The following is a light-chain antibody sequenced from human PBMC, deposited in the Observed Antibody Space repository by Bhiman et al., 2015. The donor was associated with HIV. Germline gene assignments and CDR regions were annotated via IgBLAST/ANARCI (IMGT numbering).Light chain of an antibody. CDR1: SSDFGAYNY. Sequence: QSALTQPPSASGSPGQSVAISCTGTSSDFGAYNYVSWYQQHPGKAPKLMIYDVSNRPSGVSNRFSGSKSGNTASLTVSGLQAEDEADYFCSSYTSSRNFXVFGTGTKVTVL. V-gene: IGLV2-14*03. J-gene: IGLJ1*01. CDR2: DVS. CDR3: SSYTSSRNFXV.